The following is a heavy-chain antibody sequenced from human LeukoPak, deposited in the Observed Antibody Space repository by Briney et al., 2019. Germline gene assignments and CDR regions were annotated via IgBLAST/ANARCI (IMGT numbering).Heavy chain of an antibody. V-gene: IGHV1-69*13. J-gene: IGHJ3*02. CDR2: IIPMFGTA. D-gene: IGHD2-2*01. CDR1: GGTFSSYA. CDR3: ARDRCSSTSCYHDAFDI. Sequence: ASVKVSCKASGGTFSSYAISWVRQAPGQGLEWMGGIIPMFGTANYAQKFQGRVTITADESTSTAYMELSSLRSEDTAVYYCARDRCSSTSCYHDAFDIWGQGTMVTVSS.